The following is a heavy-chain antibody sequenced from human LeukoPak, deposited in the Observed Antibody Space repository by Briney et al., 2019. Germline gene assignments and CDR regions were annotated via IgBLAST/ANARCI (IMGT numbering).Heavy chain of an antibody. Sequence: GGSLRLSCAASGFTFSSYGMHWVRQAPSKGLEWVAVIWYDGSNKYYADSVKGRFTISRDNSKNTLYLQMNSLRAEDTAVYYCARDYDSSGFDYWGQGTLVTVSS. V-gene: IGHV3-33*01. D-gene: IGHD3-22*01. CDR1: GFTFSSYG. J-gene: IGHJ4*02. CDR3: ARDYDSSGFDY. CDR2: IWYDGSNK.